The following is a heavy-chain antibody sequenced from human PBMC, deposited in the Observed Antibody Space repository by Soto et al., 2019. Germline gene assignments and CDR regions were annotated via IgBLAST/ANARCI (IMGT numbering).Heavy chain of an antibody. J-gene: IGHJ4*02. CDR3: ARDMRGYSRALDY. CDR2: IYYSGTT. CDR1: GDAVSSGSYY. D-gene: IGHD5-12*01. V-gene: IGHV4-61*01. Sequence: KPSETLSLTCNVSGDAVSSGSYYWTWVRQPSGKGLEWIGNIYYSGTTNYNPSLQNRVTISIDTSKNQYSLKLTSVTAADAALYYCARDMRGYSRALDYWGQGTQVTVSS.